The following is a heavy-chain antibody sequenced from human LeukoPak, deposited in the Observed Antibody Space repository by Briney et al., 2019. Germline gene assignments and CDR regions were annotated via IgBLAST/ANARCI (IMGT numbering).Heavy chain of an antibody. CDR3: ARIALGYCSSTSCYGWFDP. J-gene: IGHJ5*02. V-gene: IGHV4-39*07. Sequence: SETLSLTCTVSGGSISSSSYYWGWIRQPPGKGLEWIGSIYYSGSTYYNPSLKSRVTMSVDTSKNQFSLKLSSVTAADTAVYYCARIALGYCSSTSCYGWFDPWGQGTLVTVSS. CDR1: GGSISSSSYY. D-gene: IGHD2-2*01. CDR2: IYYSGST.